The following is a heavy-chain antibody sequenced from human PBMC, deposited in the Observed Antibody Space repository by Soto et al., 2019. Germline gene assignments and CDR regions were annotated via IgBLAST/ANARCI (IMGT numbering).Heavy chain of an antibody. D-gene: IGHD5-18*01. CDR2: ISWNSGSI. CDR1: GITFDDYA. V-gene: IGHV3-9*01. J-gene: IGHJ4*02. CDR3: AKGPGYRYGYRPFDC. Sequence: SLRLSCSASGITFDDYAMHRVRQAPGKGLEWVSGISWNSGSIGYADSLKGRFTISRDNAKNSLYLQMDSLRAEDPALYYCAKGPGYRYGYRPFDCWGQGT.